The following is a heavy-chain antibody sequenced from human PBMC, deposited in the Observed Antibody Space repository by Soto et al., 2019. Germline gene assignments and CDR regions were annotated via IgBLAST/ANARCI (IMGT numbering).Heavy chain of an antibody. CDR2: IWYDGSNK. Sequence: GGAPRLSHAASGFTLSGYGLHWVRPAPSKGVEWVAVIWYDGSNKYYADSVKGRFTISRDNTKDTLYLHMTSLRAEDTAVYYCARTGPGYSYGYYYYGMDVWGQGTTVTVSS. D-gene: IGHD5-18*01. V-gene: IGHV3-33*01. CDR1: GFTLSGYG. CDR3: ARTGPGYSYGYYYYGMDV. J-gene: IGHJ6*02.